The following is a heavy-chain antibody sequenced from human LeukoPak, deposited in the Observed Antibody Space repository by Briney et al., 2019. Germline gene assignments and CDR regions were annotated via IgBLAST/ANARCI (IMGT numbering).Heavy chain of an antibody. V-gene: IGHV3-30*02. Sequence: GGSLRLSCAASGFTFSSYGMHWVRQAPGKGLEWVAFIRYDGSNKYYADSVKGRFTISRDNAKNSLYLQMNSLRAEDTAVYYCARDNGDPWGQGTLVTVSS. CDR2: IRYDGSNK. CDR3: ARDNGDP. D-gene: IGHD4-17*01. J-gene: IGHJ5*02. CDR1: GFTFSSYG.